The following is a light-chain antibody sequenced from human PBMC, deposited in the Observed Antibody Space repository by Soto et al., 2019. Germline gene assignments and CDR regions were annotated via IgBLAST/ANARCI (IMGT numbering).Light chain of an antibody. CDR2: DAS. Sequence: EIVMTQSPATLSVSPGERATHSCRASQSVGSTLAWYQQKVGQAPRLLIYDASARATGIPARFSGSGSGTEFTLTISSLQSEDFAVYYCQQYNDWPETFGQGTKVDIK. V-gene: IGKV3-15*01. J-gene: IGKJ1*01. CDR1: QSVGST. CDR3: QQYNDWPET.